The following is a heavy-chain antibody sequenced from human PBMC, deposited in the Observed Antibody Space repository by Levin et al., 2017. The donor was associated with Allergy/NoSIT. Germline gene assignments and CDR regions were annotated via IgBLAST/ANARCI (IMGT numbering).Heavy chain of an antibody. CDR2: ISYDGSNK. CDR1: GFTFSSYA. CDR3: AREQYDFWSGYYTGYYYGMDV. D-gene: IGHD3-3*01. J-gene: IGHJ6*02. V-gene: IGHV3-30*04. Sequence: LSLTCAASGFTFSSYAMHWVRQAPGKGLEWVAVISYDGSNKYYADSVKGRFTISRDNSKNTLYLQMNSLRAEDTAVYYCAREQYDFWSGYYTGYYYGMDVWGQGTTVTVSS.